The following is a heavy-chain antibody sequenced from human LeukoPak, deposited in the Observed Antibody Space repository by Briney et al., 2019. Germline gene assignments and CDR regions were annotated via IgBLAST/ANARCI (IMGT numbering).Heavy chain of an antibody. CDR1: GYTFTSYY. V-gene: IGHV1-46*01. J-gene: IGHJ4*02. CDR2: INPSGGST. CDR3: ARVRDSSSWYGRGPFDY. D-gene: IGHD6-13*01. Sequence: GASVKVSCKASGYTFTSYYMHWVRQAPGQGLEWMGIINPSGGSTSYAQKFQGRVTMTRDTSTSTVYMELSSLRSEDTAVYYCARVRDSSSWYGRGPFDYWGQGTLVTVSS.